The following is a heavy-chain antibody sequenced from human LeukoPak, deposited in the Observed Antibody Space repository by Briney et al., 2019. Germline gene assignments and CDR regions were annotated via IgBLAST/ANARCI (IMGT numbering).Heavy chain of an antibody. CDR2: INPNTGTT. CDR1: GYTFTVYY. CDR3: AKPLGGDRAAIGTSDAFQF. J-gene: IGHJ3*01. Sequence: ASVVVSRKASGYTFTVYYIHWVRQAAGHGLEWVGWINPNTGTTNYAPRFQGRVTMTTDTSVTTAYLELKRLTPDDTAVYYCAKPLGGDRAAIGTSDAFQFWGQGTIITVSS. V-gene: IGHV1-2*07. D-gene: IGHD3-16*01.